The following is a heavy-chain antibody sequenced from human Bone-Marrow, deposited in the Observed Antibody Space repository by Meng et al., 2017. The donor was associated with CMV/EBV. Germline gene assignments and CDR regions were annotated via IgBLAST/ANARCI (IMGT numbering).Heavy chain of an antibody. V-gene: IGHV4-39*07. J-gene: IGHJ4*02. CDR2: IYYSGST. CDR3: ARAKLPPRTYESWSGYVDS. D-gene: IGHD3-3*01. Sequence: GSLRLSCIVSGDSIVSSDYYWGCIRQPPGKGLQWIGSIYYSGSTSYNPSLKSRVTMSLDTSKNQFSLNLTSVTAADAAVYFCARAKLPPRTYESWSGYVDSWGQGMLVTVSS. CDR1: GDSIVSSDYY.